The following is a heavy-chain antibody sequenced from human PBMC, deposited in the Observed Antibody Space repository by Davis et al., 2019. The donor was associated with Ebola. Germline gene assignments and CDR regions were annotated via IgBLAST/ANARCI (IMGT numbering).Heavy chain of an antibody. V-gene: IGHV5-10-1*01. CDR3: ARGTPGVSTFFFFDS. D-gene: IGHD4-11*01. Sequence: GESLKISCKGSGYSFTSYWISWVRQMPGKGLEWMGRIDPSDSYTNYSPSFQGHVTISADKSISTVHLQWSSLKASDTGIYYCARGTPGVSTFFFFDSWGQGTPVTVSS. CDR2: IDPSDSYT. J-gene: IGHJ4*02. CDR1: GYSFTSYW.